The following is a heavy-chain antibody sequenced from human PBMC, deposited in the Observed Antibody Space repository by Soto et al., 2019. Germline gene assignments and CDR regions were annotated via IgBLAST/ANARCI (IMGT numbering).Heavy chain of an antibody. CDR1: GYTFTSYG. D-gene: IGHD3-22*01. CDR2: ITYNGNT. V-gene: IGHV1-18*01. J-gene: IGHJ4*02. Sequence: QVQLVQSGAEVKKPGASVKVSCKASGYTFTSYGISWVRQAPGQGLEWMGWITYNGNTNYAQKLQGRVTMTTDTSTSTANRELRSLRSDDTAVYYCARAVVTSYGVFDYWGQGTLVTVSS. CDR3: ARAVVTSYGVFDY.